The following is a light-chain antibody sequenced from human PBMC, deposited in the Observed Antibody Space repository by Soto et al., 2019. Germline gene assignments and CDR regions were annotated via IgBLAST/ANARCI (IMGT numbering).Light chain of an antibody. Sequence: QSALTQPPSASGSPGQSVTISCTGTSSDVGGYNYVSWYQQHPGKAPKLMIYEVTTRPSGVPDRFSGSKSGNTASLTVSGLQAEDEADYYCSSYAGSNKRVFGTGTKLTVL. J-gene: IGLJ1*01. V-gene: IGLV2-8*01. CDR3: SSYAGSNKRV. CDR2: EVT. CDR1: SSDVGGYNY.